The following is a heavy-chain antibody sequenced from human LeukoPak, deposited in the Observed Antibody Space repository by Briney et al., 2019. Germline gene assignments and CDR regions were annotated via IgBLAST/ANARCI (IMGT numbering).Heavy chain of an antibody. CDR3: ASVTPDY. J-gene: IGHJ4*02. CDR1: GFTFTKYW. V-gene: IGHV3-7*01. CDR2: IKQDGSEE. Sequence: GGSLRLSCAASGFTFTKYWMSWVRQAPGKGLEWVANIKQDGSEEYYMDSVKGRFTISRDNAKNSVSLQMNSLRVEDTALYYCASVTPDYWGQGTLVTVSS.